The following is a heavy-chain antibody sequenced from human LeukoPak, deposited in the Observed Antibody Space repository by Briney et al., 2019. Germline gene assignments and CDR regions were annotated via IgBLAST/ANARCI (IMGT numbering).Heavy chain of an antibody. D-gene: IGHD6-13*01. CDR2: IYYSGST. CDR1: GGSISSYY. J-gene: IGHJ4*02. Sequence: SETLSLTCTVSGGSISSYYWGWIRQPPGKGLEWIGSIYYSGSTYYNPSLKSRVTISVDTSKNQFSLKLSSVTAADTAVYYCARRAAAGLFFDYWGQGTLVTVSS. V-gene: IGHV4-39*01. CDR3: ARRAAAGLFFDY.